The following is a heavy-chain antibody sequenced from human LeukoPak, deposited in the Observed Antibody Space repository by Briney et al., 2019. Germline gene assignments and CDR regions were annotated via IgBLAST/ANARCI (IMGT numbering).Heavy chain of an antibody. J-gene: IGHJ6*02. V-gene: IGHV3-20*04. CDR2: INWNGGTT. D-gene: IGHD2-2*01. CDR1: GFTFDDYG. CDR3: ATDIWLRVVPAPLHAPYYYYGMDV. Sequence: GGSLRLSCAASGFTFDDYGMSWVRQAPGKGLEWVSGINWNGGTTGYADSVKGRFTISRDNAKNSLYLQMNRLRAEDTAVYYCATDIWLRVVPAPLHAPYYYYGMDVWGQGTTVTVSS.